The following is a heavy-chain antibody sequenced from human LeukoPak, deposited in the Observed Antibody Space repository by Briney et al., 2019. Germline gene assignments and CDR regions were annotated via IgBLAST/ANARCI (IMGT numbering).Heavy chain of an antibody. CDR2: ISYDGSNK. D-gene: IGHD6-19*01. V-gene: IGHV3-30*04. CDR1: GFTFSSYA. CDR3: ARVRSGWYGETGAFDI. J-gene: IGHJ3*02. Sequence: GGSLRLSCAASGFTFSSYAMHWVRQAPGKGLEWVAVISYDGSNKYYADSVKGRFTISRDNSKNMLYLQMNSLRAEDTAVYYCARVRSGWYGETGAFDIWGQGTMVTVSS.